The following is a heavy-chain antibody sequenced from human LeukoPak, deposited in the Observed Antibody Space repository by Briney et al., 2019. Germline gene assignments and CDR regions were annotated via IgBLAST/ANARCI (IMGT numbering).Heavy chain of an antibody. CDR3: ARDGRRGIPFDY. J-gene: IGHJ4*02. V-gene: IGHV4-59*12. Sequence: PSETLSLTCSVSGGSISSYWNWIRQPPGKGLEWIGEINHSGSTNYNPSLKSRVTMSVDTSKNQFSLKLSSVTAADTAVYYCARDGRRGIPFDYWGQGTLVTVSS. CDR1: GGSISSY. CDR2: INHSGST. D-gene: IGHD3-16*01.